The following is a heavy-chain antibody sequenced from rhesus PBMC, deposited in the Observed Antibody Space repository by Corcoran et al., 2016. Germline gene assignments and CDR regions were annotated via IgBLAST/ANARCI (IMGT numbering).Heavy chain of an antibody. J-gene: IGHJ3*01. Sequence: QVQLQESGPGLVKPSETLSLTCAVSGGSFSSYWWSGIRQPPGKGLDWIGYIYGSSGSTYYNPTLKSRVTISTDTSKNQFSLKLSSVTAADTAVYYCARGGNGSWRPSDAFDFWGQGLRVTVSS. CDR1: GGSFSSYW. CDR3: ARGGNGSWRPSDAFDF. D-gene: IGHD6-25*01. V-gene: IGHV4-165*01. CDR2: IYGSSGST.